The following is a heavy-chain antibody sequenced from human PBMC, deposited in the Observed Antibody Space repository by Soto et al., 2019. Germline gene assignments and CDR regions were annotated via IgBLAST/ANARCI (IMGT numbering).Heavy chain of an antibody. Sequence: PGGSLRLSCAASRFTFSSYAMSWVRQAPGKGLEWVSAISGSGGSTYYADSVKGRFTISRDNSKNTLYLQMNSLRAEDTAVYYCAKIAAAVAPLGERKRDRHRSMDVWGQGTTVTVSS. CDR2: ISGSGGST. CDR1: RFTFSSYA. CDR3: AKIAAAVAPLGERKRDRHRSMDV. J-gene: IGHJ6*02. V-gene: IGHV3-23*01. D-gene: IGHD6-13*01.